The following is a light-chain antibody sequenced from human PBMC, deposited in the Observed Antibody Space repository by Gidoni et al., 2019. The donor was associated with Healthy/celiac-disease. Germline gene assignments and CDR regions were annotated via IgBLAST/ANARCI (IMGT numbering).Light chain of an antibody. CDR3: SSYTSSSTSVV. J-gene: IGLJ2*01. CDR1: SSDVGSYNR. CDR2: EVS. V-gene: IGLV2-18*02. Sequence: QSALTQPPSVSGSPGQSVTISCTGTSSDVGSYNRVSWYQQPPGTAPKLMIYEVSNRPSGVPDRFSGSKSGNTASLTISGLQAEDEADYYSSSYTSSSTSVVFGGGTKLTVL.